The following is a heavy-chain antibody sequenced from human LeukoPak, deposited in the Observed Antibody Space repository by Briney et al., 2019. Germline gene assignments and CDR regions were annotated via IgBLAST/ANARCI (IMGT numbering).Heavy chain of an antibody. CDR1: GGSISSYY. Sequence: SETLSLTCTVSGGSISSYYWSWIRQPPGKGLEWIGYIYYSGSTNYNPSLKSRVTMSVDTSKNQFSLKLSSVTAADTAVYYCARDYGSGSYSWGQGTLVTVSS. J-gene: IGHJ4*02. CDR3: ARDYGSGSYS. V-gene: IGHV4-59*12. D-gene: IGHD3-10*01. CDR2: IYYSGST.